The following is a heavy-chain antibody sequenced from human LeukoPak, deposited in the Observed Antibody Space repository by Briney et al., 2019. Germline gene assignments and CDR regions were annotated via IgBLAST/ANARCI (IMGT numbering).Heavy chain of an antibody. CDR1: IFTFSRHG. D-gene: IGHD3-10*01. V-gene: IGHV3-33*08. J-gene: IGHJ4*02. CDR3: ARPTDGPGSYLIDY. CDR2: IWYDGSIE. Sequence: GGPQRLFCAASIFTFSRHGTQGVRHAPGRALVGVAVIWYDGSIEFYAICVKRRFALPRDNSKNTLYLQMNSQRAEDTAVYYGARPTDGPGSYLIDYWGQGTLVTVSS.